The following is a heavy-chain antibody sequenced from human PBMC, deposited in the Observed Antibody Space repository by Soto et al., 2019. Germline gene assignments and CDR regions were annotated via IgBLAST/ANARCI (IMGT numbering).Heavy chain of an antibody. Sequence: QVQLQQWGAGLLKPSETLSLTCAVYGGSFSGYYWSWIRQPPGKGLEWIGEINHSGSTNYNPSLKSRVTISVDTSKNQFSLKLSSVTAADTAVYYCARGNRIHIWSGYYPANFDYWGQGTLVTVSS. D-gene: IGHD3-3*01. CDR3: ARGNRIHIWSGYYPANFDY. J-gene: IGHJ4*02. CDR1: GGSFSGYY. CDR2: INHSGST. V-gene: IGHV4-34*01.